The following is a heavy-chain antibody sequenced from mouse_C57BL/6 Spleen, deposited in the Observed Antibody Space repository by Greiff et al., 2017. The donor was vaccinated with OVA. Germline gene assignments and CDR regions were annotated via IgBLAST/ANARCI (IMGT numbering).Heavy chain of an antibody. CDR1: GYSITSGYY. CDR2: ISYDGSN. D-gene: IGHD2-4*01. J-gene: IGHJ4*01. CDR3: ARLYDYDDAMDY. V-gene: IGHV3-6*01. Sequence: DVQLQESGPGLVKPSQSLSLTCSVTGYSITSGYYWNWIRQFPGNKLEWMGYISYDGSNNYNPSLKNRISITRDTSKNQFFLKLNSVTTEDTATYYCARLYDYDDAMDYWGQGTSVTVSS.